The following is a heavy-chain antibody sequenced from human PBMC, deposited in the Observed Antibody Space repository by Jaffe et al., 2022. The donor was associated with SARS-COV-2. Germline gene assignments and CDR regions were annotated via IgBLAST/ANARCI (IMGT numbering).Heavy chain of an antibody. CDR3: ANGRMITFGGDLARFDY. V-gene: IGHV3-23*01. CDR2: ISGSGGST. D-gene: IGHD3-16*01. Sequence: EVQLLESGGGLVQPGGSLRLSCAASGFTFSSYAMSWVRQAPGKGLEWVSAISGSGGSTYYADSVKGRFTISRDNSKNTLYLQMNSLRAEDTAVYYCANGRMITFGGDLARFDYWGQGTLVTVSS. CDR1: GFTFSSYA. J-gene: IGHJ4*02.